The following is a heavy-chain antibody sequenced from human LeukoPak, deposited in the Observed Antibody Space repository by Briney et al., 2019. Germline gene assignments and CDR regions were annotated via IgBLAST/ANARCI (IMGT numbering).Heavy chain of an antibody. J-gene: IGHJ4*02. D-gene: IGHD2/OR15-2a*01. CDR2: INHDGTIR. CDR1: GFTFSRYG. V-gene: IGHV3-74*01. CDR3: ARDVFSLGDS. Sequence: PGGSLRLSCATSGFTFSRYGMHWVRQSPGKGLVWVPHINHDGTIRNYADSVRGRFTISRDIATLYLQMNSLGAEDTAVYYCARDVFSLGDSWGQGTLVTVSS.